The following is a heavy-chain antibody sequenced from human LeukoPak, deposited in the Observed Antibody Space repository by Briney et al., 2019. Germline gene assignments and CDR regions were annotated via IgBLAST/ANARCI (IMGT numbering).Heavy chain of an antibody. CDR2: INPNSGGT. J-gene: IGHJ4*02. CDR1: GGTFSSYA. D-gene: IGHD3-22*01. Sequence: ASVKVSCKASGGTFSSYAISWARQAPGQGLEWMGWINPNSGGTNYAQKFQGRVTMTRDTSISTAYMELSRLRSDDTAVYYCARVGYYDSSGYYLYWGQGTLVTVSS. CDR3: ARVGYYDSSGYYLY. V-gene: IGHV1-2*02.